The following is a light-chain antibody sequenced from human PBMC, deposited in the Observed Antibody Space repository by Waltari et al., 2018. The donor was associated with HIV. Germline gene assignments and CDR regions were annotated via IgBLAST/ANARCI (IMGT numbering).Light chain of an antibody. CDR3: QSYDTSNHLI. V-gene: IGLV6-57*04. Sequence: FMLTQPHSMSESPGRTVTISCTRHSGNIATNSVQWYQQRPGSAPITVIYEDTQRPSGVPERFSGSLDSSSNSASLTISGLRSEDEADYYCQSYDTSNHLIFGGGTKLTVL. CDR2: EDT. J-gene: IGLJ2*01. CDR1: SGNIATNS.